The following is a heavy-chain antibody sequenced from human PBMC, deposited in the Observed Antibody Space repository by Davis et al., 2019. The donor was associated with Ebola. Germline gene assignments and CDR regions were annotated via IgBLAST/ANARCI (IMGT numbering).Heavy chain of an antibody. V-gene: IGHV3-48*02. Sequence: GESLKISCAVTGFPFSSYSMNWVRQAPGKGPEWVSYIDSSRTTIYYADSVKGRFTISRDNAKNSLYLQMNSLRDEDTAVYYCARDHSGSHYGAYYFDFWGQGTLVTVSS. D-gene: IGHD1-26*01. CDR3: ARDHSGSHYGAYYFDF. CDR2: IDSSRTTI. CDR1: GFPFSSYS. J-gene: IGHJ4*02.